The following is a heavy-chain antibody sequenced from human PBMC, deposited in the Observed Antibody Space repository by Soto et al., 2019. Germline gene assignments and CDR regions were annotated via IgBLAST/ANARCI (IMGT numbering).Heavy chain of an antibody. D-gene: IGHD3-22*01. CDR1: GGSISSSNW. CDR2: IYHSGST. CDR3: ARDRDYYDSSGYLSNWFDP. J-gene: IGHJ5*02. Sequence: PSETLSLTCAVSGGSISSSNWWSWVRQPPGKGLEWIGEIYHSGSTNYNPSLKSRVTISVDKSKNQFSLELSSVTAADTAVYYCARDRDYYDSSGYLSNWFDPWGQGTLVTVSS. V-gene: IGHV4-4*02.